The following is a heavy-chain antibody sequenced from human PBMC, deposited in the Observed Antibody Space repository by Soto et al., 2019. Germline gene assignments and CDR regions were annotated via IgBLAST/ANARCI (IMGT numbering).Heavy chain of an antibody. CDR2: ISGYNGNT. D-gene: IGHD6-13*01. J-gene: IGHJ5*02. CDR3: VREGGMAWFGP. V-gene: IGHV1-18*03. CDR1: GYTFNSYG. Sequence: QVQLVQSGAEVKQPGASVRVSCKASGYTFNSYGISWVRQAPGQGLEWLGWISGYNGNTNYAQKFQGRVTMTTDTPTSTAYMELRRLRSDDMAVYYCVREGGMAWFGPWGQGTLVTVSS.